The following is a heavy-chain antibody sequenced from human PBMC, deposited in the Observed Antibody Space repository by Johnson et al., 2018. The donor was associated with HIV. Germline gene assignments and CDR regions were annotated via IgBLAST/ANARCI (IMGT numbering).Heavy chain of an antibody. CDR3: AKDIGYDSSGNAFDI. CDR1: GFTFSSYW. J-gene: IGHJ3*02. Sequence: VQLVESGGGLVQPGGSLRLSCAASGFTFSSYWMHWVRQAPGKGLVWVSRINSDGSSTSYADSMKGQFTISRDNAKNSLYLQMNSLRAEDTALYYCAKDIGYDSSGNAFDIWGQGTMVTVSS. V-gene: IGHV3/OR16-13*01. D-gene: IGHD3-22*01. CDR2: INSDGSST.